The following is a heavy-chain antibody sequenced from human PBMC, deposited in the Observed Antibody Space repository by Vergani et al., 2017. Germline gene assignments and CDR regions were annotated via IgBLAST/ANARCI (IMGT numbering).Heavy chain of an antibody. CDR3: ARDLGLGYCSSGCGMDV. V-gene: IGHV4-30-4*01. Sequence: QVQLQESGPGLVKPSQILSLTCTVSGGPISSGDYYWSWIRQPPGKGLEWIGYTYYSGSTYYNPSLKSRVTISVDTSKNQFSLKLSSVTAADTAVYYCARDLGLGYCSSGCGMDVWGQGTTVTVSS. J-gene: IGHJ6*02. CDR2: TYYSGST. CDR1: GGPISSGDYY. D-gene: IGHD2-2*01.